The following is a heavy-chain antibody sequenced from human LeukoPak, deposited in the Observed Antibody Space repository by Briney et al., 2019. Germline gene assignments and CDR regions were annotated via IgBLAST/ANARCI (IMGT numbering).Heavy chain of an antibody. Sequence: SETLSLTCAVSGGSISSGGYSWSWIRQPPGKGLEWIGYIYYSGSTNYNPSLKSRVTISVDTSKNQFSLKLSSVTAADTAVYYCARGYGSGYYSFLGAFDIWGQGTMITVSS. CDR2: IYYSGST. CDR1: GGSISSGGYS. J-gene: IGHJ3*02. D-gene: IGHD3-22*01. V-gene: IGHV4-61*08. CDR3: ARGYGSGYYSFLGAFDI.